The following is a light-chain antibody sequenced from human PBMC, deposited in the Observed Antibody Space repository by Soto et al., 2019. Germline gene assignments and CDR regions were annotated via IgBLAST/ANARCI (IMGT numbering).Light chain of an antibody. CDR1: SSNVGGYNY. CDR2: DVS. J-gene: IGLJ1*01. V-gene: IGLV2-14*01. CDR3: SSYTSSSFYV. Sequence: QSALTQPASVSGSPGQSITISCTGTSSNVGGYNYVSWYQQHPDKAPKLMIYDVSNRPSGVSNRFSGSKSGNTASLTISGLQAEAEADYYCSSYTSSSFYVFGTGTKLTVL.